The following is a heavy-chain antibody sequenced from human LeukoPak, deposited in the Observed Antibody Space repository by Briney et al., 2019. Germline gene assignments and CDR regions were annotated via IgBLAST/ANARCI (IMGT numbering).Heavy chain of an antibody. CDR1: GLTGSSTY. CDR2: ICRGGST. D-gene: IGHD2-21*01. J-gene: IGHJ3*02. Sequence: SLKISYTPSGLTGSSTYNSRVCQATGNGLKWDSVICRGGSTYCADSVMGRFTISRDNSKNTLYLQMNSLRAEDRAVYYCARDLRIGAFDIWGQGTMVTVSS. CDR3: ARDLRIGAFDI. V-gene: IGHV3-53*01.